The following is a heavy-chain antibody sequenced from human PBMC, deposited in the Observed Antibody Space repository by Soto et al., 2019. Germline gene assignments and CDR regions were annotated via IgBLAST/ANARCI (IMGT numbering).Heavy chain of an antibody. Sequence: PGGSLRFSCAASGFTFSSYSMNWVRQAPGKGLEWVSYISSSSSTIYYADSVKGRFTISRDNAKNSLYLQMNSLRAEDTAVYYCARDLFGTALSYYYYYMDVWGKGTTVTVSS. CDR3: ARDLFGTALSYYYYYMDV. CDR1: GFTFSSYS. D-gene: IGHD2-21*02. J-gene: IGHJ6*03. CDR2: ISSSSSTI. V-gene: IGHV3-48*01.